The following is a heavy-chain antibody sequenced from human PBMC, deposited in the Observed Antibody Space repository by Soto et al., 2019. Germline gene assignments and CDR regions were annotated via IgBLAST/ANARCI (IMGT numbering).Heavy chain of an antibody. CDR1: GGSISSGGYY. J-gene: IGHJ4*02. CDR3: AREKYGDFHYFDY. Sequence: SETLSLTCTVSGGSISSGGYYWMGIRQPPGKVLEWIGYSYYSGGTYYNPSLKSRVTISVDTSKNQFSLKLSSVTAADTAVYYCAREKYGDFHYFDYWGQGTLVTVSS. V-gene: IGHV4-30-4*01. D-gene: IGHD4-17*01. CDR2: SYYSGGT.